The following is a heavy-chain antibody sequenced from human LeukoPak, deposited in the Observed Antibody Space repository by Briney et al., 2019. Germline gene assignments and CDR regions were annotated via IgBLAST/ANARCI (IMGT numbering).Heavy chain of an antibody. J-gene: IGHJ4*02. Sequence: GGSLRLSCTASGFTFSDYGMHWVRQPPGKGLEWVAIIWYDGSNKTYEDSVKGRFAISRDNSKNTLYLQMNSLRAEDTAVYYCARGVDYYENSGTIDYWGQGTLVTVSS. CDR1: GFTFSDYG. CDR3: ARGVDYYENSGTIDY. V-gene: IGHV3-33*01. D-gene: IGHD3-22*01. CDR2: IWYDGSNK.